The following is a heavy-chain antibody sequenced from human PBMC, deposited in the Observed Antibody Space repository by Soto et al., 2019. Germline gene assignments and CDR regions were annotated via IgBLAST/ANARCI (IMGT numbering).Heavy chain of an antibody. V-gene: IGHV3-23*01. Sequence: EVHLLESGGGLVRPGGSLTLSCSASGFAFNTYAMSWVRQAPGRGLEWVSGVSGSGGATYYADSVKGRFSVSRNKPKNNLNLEMNCLSDDDTTKYSCSKNTRSRMMGVVIPQDNLYIVMPMWGQGPSVTGSS. D-gene: IGHD3-16*02. CDR3: SKNTRSRMMGVVIPQDNLYIVMPM. CDR2: VSGSGGAT. CDR1: GFAFNTYA. J-gene: IGHJ6*01.